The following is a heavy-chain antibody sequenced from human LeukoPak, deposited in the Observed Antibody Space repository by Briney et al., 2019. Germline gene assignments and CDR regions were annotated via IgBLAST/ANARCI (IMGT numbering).Heavy chain of an antibody. CDR1: GFTFSNYA. V-gene: IGHV3-23*01. D-gene: IGHD3-22*01. J-gene: IGHJ4*02. Sequence: GGSLRLSCAASGFTFSNYAMSWVRQAPGKGLEWVSGISGSSGSTSYADSVKGRFTISRDNSKNTLYLQMNSLRAEDTAVYYCAKDPSSGLLDYWGQGTLVTVSS. CDR2: ISGSSGST. CDR3: AKDPSSGLLDY.